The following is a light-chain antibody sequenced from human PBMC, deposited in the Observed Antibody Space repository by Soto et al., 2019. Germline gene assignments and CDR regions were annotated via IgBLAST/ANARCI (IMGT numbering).Light chain of an antibody. CDR2: EVS. Sequence: QSARTQPPSASGSPGQSVTISCTGTSSDVGGYNYVSWYQQHPGKAPKLMIYEVSKRPSGVPDRFSGSKSCNTTSLTVSGLQTDDEADYYCSSYAGSNNLVFGGGTKLTVL. V-gene: IGLV2-8*01. CDR3: SSYAGSNNLV. J-gene: IGLJ2*01. CDR1: SSDVGGYNY.